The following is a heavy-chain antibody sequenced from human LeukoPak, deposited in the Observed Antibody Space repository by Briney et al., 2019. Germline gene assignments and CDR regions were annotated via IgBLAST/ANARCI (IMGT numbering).Heavy chain of an antibody. CDR2: ISDSGGST. Sequence: PGGSLRLSCAASGFTFSSYAMSWVRQAPGKGLEWVSGISDSGGSTYYADSVKGRFTISRDNSKNTLYLQMNSLRAEDTAVYYCARVYREGFDYWGQGTLVTVFS. D-gene: IGHD1-26*01. J-gene: IGHJ4*02. CDR1: GFTFSSYA. V-gene: IGHV3-23*01. CDR3: ARVYREGFDY.